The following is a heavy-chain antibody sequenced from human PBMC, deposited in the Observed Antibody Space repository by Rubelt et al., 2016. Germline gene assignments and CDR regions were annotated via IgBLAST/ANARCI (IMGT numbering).Heavy chain of an antibody. D-gene: IGHD6-13*01. CDR2: IYYSGST. Sequence: QVQLQESGPGLVKPSETLSLTCTVSGGSISSYYWSWIRQHPGKGLEWIGYIYYSGSTNYNPSLKSRVTISVDTSKNQFSLKLSSVTAADTAVYYCARSSIAAAGPGGWFDPWGQGTLVTVSS. V-gene: IGHV4-59*08. CDR3: ARSSIAAAGPGGWFDP. CDR1: GGSISSYY. J-gene: IGHJ5*02.